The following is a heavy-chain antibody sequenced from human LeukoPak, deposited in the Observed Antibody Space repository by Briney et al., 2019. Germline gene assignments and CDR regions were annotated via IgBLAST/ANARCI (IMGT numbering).Heavy chain of an antibody. V-gene: IGHV3-30*18. J-gene: IGHJ4*02. CDR3: AKSTAMVRGPMDY. D-gene: IGHD3-10*01. CDR2: ISYDGSNK. Sequence: PGGSLRLSCAASGFTFSSYGMHWVRQAPGKGLEWVAVISYDGSNKYYADSVKGRFTISRGNSKNTLYLQMNSLRAEDTAVYYCAKSTAMVRGPMDYWGQGTLVTVSS. CDR1: GFTFSSYG.